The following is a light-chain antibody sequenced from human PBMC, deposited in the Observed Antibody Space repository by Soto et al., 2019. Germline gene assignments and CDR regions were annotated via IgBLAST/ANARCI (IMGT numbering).Light chain of an antibody. CDR1: MRFASN. V-gene: IGKV3-11*01. J-gene: IGKJ4*01. Sequence: EIVLTQSPATLPFSQGKKPPPSCRPGMRFASNLAGYQQKPGQVPGLLINDASNRATGIPARFSGSGSGTDFTLTISSLEPEDFAVYYCQQRSNWPPTFGGGTKVEIK. CDR2: DAS. CDR3: QQRSNWPPT.